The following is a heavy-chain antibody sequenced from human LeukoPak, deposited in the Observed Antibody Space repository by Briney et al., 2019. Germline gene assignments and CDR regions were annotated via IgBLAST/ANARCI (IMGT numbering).Heavy chain of an antibody. Sequence: ASVKVSCKASGYTFTSYGISWVRQAPGQGLEWMGWISAYNGNTNYAQKLQGRVTMTTDTSTSTAYMELRSLRSDDTAVYYCARGGVTYYYDSSGYSYFDYWGQGTLVTASS. CDR2: ISAYNGNT. CDR3: ARGGVTYYYDSSGYSYFDY. V-gene: IGHV1-18*01. J-gene: IGHJ4*02. CDR1: GYTFTSYG. D-gene: IGHD3-22*01.